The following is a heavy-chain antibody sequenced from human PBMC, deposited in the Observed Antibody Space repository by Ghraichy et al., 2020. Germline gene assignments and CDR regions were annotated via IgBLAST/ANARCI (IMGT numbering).Heavy chain of an antibody. V-gene: IGHV3-30*09. D-gene: IGHD6-13*01. CDR3: ARDIKSSSWSYYYYAMDV. CDR1: GFTFSLYS. J-gene: IGHJ6*02. CDR2: ISHVGNAK. Sequence: GGSLRLSCAASGFTFSLYSMHWVRQAPGKGPEWVAVISHVGNAKYYGDSVKGRFAISRDNSKHTVYLQMRSLRVEDTAVYYCARDIKSSSWSYYYYAMDVWGHGTTVTVSS.